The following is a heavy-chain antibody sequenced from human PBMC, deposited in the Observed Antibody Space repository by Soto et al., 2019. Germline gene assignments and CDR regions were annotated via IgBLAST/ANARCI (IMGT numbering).Heavy chain of an antibody. D-gene: IGHD1-26*01. Sequence: CMSLSCTWYIFPFDDFAIDWVRQVQRKGLEWVGLIRNRSDQKKTENAGAVKGRNTNARDTSNGIAYLQMNNMKIEDSAVYYSSGAESPDTAYVSVYWGQGTLVTVSS. CDR1: IFPFDDFA. V-gene: IGHV3-49*04. J-gene: IGHJ4*02. CDR3: SGAESPDTAYVSVY. CDR2: IRNRSDQKKT.